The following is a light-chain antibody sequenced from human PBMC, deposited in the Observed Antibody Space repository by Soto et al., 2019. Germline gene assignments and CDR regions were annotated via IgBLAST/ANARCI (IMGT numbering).Light chain of an antibody. J-gene: IGKJ5*01. Sequence: EIVLTQSPGTLSLSPGERATLSCRASQSVSSSYLAWYQQKPGQAPRLLIYGASSRATGIPDRFSGSGSGTDFPLTISRLEPEDLAVYYCQQYGSSPLAITFGQGTRLEIK. CDR2: GAS. CDR1: QSVSSSY. V-gene: IGKV3-20*01. CDR3: QQYGSSPLAIT.